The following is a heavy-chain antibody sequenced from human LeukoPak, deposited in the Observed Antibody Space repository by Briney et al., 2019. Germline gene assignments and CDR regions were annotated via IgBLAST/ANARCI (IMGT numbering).Heavy chain of an antibody. D-gene: IGHD6-19*01. J-gene: IGHJ4*02. Sequence: GGSLRLSCAASGFTFSSYSMNWVRQAPGKGLEWVSSISSSSYIYYADSVKGRFTISRDNAKNSLYLQMNSLRAEDTAVYYCARDYSSGWYTVYFDYWGQGTLVTVSS. CDR3: ARDYSSGWYTVYFDY. CDR2: ISSSSYI. V-gene: IGHV3-21*01. CDR1: GFTFSSYS.